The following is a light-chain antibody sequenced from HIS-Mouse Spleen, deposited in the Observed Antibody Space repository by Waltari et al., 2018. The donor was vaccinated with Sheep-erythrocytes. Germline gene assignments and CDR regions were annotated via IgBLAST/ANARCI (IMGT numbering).Light chain of an antibody. J-gene: IGKJ3*01. CDR2: KAS. CDR3: QQYNSSLT. V-gene: IGKV1-17*01. CDR1: QGIRND. Sequence: IQMTQSPPSLSASVGDRVTITCRASQGIRNDLGWYQQKPGKAPKLLIYKASSLESGVPSRFSGSGSGTEFTLTISSLQPDDFATYYCQQYNSSLTFGPGTKVDIK.